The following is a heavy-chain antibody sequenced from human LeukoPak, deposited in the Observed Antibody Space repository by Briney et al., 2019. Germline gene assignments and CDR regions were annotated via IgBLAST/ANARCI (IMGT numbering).Heavy chain of an antibody. J-gene: IGHJ6*02. Sequence: ASVKVSCKAAGYTFISYFISWVRQAPGEGLEWMGWISAYNGNANYAQKFLGRVTMTTDTATSTAYMALWSLRSDDTAVFYCARANYFSTMDVWGQGTPVTVSS. CDR1: GYTFISYF. CDR3: ARANYFSTMDV. V-gene: IGHV1-18*01. D-gene: IGHD5-24*01. CDR2: ISAYNGNA.